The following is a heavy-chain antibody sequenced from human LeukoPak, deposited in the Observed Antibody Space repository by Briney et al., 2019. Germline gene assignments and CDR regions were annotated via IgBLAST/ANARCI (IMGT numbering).Heavy chain of an antibody. CDR2: INHSGST. CDR1: GGSFSGYY. CDR3: ARDKMVRGPFDY. D-gene: IGHD3-10*01. J-gene: IGHJ4*02. V-gene: IGHV4-34*01. Sequence: PSETQSLTCAVYGGSFSGYYWSWIRQPPGKGLEWIGEINHSGSTNYNPSLKSRVTVSVDTSKNQFSLKLSSVTAADTAVYYCARDKMVRGPFDYWGQGTLVTVSS.